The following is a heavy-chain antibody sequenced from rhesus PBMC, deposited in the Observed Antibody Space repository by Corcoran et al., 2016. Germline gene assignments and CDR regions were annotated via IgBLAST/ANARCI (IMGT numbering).Heavy chain of an antibody. J-gene: IGHJ4*01. D-gene: IGHD4-29*01. Sequence: QVQLQESGPGVVKPSETLSLTCAVSGGSISDSYRWSWIRPHPRKGLELIGYIYGSSTSTNYNPSLKSRVTNSKDTSKNQCSLKLSSVTAADTAVYYCARVVMTTVAGVDFDYWGQGVLVTVSS. CDR3: ARVVMTTVAGVDFDY. CDR2: IYGSSTST. CDR1: GGSISDSYR. V-gene: IGHV4S10*01.